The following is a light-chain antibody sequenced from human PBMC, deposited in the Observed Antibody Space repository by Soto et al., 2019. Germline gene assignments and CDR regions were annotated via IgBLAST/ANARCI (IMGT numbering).Light chain of an antibody. V-gene: IGLV2-8*01. J-gene: IGLJ1*01. CDR2: EVT. Sequence: QSVLTRPPAAAGSPGQSVTISCTGTSSDVGGYNYVSWYQQYPGKAPQLIIYEVTKRPSGVPDRSSGSKSGNTASLAVSGLQAEDEADYYCSSYAATNNYVFGSGTKVTVL. CDR1: SSDVGGYNY. CDR3: SSYAATNNYV.